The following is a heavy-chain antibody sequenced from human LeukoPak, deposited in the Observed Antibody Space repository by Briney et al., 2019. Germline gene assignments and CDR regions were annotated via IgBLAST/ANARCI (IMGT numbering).Heavy chain of an antibody. CDR3: ASLYYDSSDDAFDI. CDR1: GYSFTNYW. V-gene: IGHV5-51*01. D-gene: IGHD3-22*01. J-gene: IGHJ3*02. Sequence: GESLKISCKGSGYSFTNYWIDWVRQMPGKGLEWMGIIYPNDSDTRYSPSFQGQDTISADKSISTAYLEWSSLKASDTAMYYCASLYYDSSDDAFDIWGQGTMVTVSS. CDR2: IYPNDSDT.